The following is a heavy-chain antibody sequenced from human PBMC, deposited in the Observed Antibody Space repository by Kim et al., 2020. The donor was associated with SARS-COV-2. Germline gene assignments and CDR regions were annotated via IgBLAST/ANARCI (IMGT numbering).Heavy chain of an antibody. V-gene: IGHV3-74*01. Sequence: SVKGRFTIYRDNAKNTLYLQMNGLRTEDTAVYYCAKVGDYDSSGFYAFFRSWVQGTRVTVSS. CDR3: AKVGDYDSSGFYAFFRS. J-gene: IGHJ5*02. D-gene: IGHD3-22*01.